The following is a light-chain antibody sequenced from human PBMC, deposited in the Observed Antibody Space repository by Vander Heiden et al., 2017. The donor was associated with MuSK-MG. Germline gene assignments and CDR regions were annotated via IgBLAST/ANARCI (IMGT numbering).Light chain of an antibody. Sequence: QSAPPPPAPVSGSPGPAITISCTGTSSDVGGYNYVSWYQQHPGKATKLMVEEVSNRPSGVSNRFSGSKSGKKGSLTISGLQAEDEAEDDCSSYTSSSTPDVFGTGNKVSVL. V-gene: IGLV2-14*01. CDR1: SSDVGGYNY. CDR2: EVS. J-gene: IGLJ1*01. CDR3: SSYTSSSTPDV.